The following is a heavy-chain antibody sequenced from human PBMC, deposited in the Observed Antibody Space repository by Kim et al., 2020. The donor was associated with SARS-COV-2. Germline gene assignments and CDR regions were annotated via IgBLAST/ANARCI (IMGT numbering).Heavy chain of an antibody. J-gene: IGHJ3*02. V-gene: IGHV5-10-1*01. CDR2: IDPSDSYT. D-gene: IGHD3-22*01. CDR1: GYSFTSYW. Sequence: GESLQISCKGSGYSFTSYWISWVRQMPGKGLEWMGRIDPSDSYTNYSPSFQGHVTISADKSISTAYLQWSSLKASDTAMYYCARLGSGAYYDSSGYYWGAFDIWGQGTMVTVSS. CDR3: ARLGSGAYYDSSGYYWGAFDI.